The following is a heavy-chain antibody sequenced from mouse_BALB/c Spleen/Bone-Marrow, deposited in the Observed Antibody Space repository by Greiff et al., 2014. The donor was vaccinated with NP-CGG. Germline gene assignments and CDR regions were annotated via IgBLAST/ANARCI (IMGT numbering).Heavy chain of an antibody. CDR1: GYTFTSYW. V-gene: IGHV1S81*02. D-gene: IGHD2-4*01. J-gene: IGHJ3*01. CDR2: INPSNGRT. Sequence: VQLQQSGAELVKPGASVKLSCKASGYTFTSYWMHWVKQRPGQGLEWIGEINPSNGRTNYNEKFKSKATLTVDKSSSTAYMQLSSLTSGDSAVYYCARWGITLAHWGQGTLVTVSA. CDR3: ARWGITLAH.